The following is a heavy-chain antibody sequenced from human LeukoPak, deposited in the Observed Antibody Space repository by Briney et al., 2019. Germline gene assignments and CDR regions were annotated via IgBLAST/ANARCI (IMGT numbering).Heavy chain of an antibody. V-gene: IGHV4-34*01. CDR3: ARGTSYSGATFLY. J-gene: IGHJ4*02. D-gene: IGHD1-26*01. Sequence: SETLSLTCAVYGGSFSGYYWSWIRQPPGKGLEWIGEINHSGSTNYNPSLKSRVTISADTSKNQFSLKLSSVTAADTAVYYCARGTSYSGATFLYWGQGTLVTVSS. CDR1: GGSFSGYY. CDR2: INHSGST.